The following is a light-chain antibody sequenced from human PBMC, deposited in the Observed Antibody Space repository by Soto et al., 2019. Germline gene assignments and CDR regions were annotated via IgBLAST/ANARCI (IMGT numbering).Light chain of an antibody. CDR1: QSVSSY. J-gene: IGKJ4*01. CDR3: QQRSHWPPGELT. CDR2: DAS. V-gene: IGKV3-11*01. Sequence: EIVLTQSPATLSLSPGERATLSCRASQSVSSYLAWYQQKPGQAPRLLIYDASNRATGIPARFSGSGSGTDFTLTISSLEPEDFAVYYCQQRSHWPPGELTFGGGTKVEIK.